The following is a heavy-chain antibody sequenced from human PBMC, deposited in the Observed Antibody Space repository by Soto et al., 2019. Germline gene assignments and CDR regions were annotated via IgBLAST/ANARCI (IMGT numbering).Heavy chain of an antibody. V-gene: IGHV3-23*01. CDR3: AKALDYDILTGYYTRSYYFDY. Sequence: GGSLRLSCAASGFTFSSHAMSWVRQAPGKGLEWVSAISGSGGSTYYADSVKGRFTISKDNSKNTLYLQMNSLRAEDTAVYYCAKALDYDILTGYYTRSYYFDYWGQGTLVTVSS. CDR1: GFTFSSHA. D-gene: IGHD3-9*01. CDR2: ISGSGGST. J-gene: IGHJ4*02.